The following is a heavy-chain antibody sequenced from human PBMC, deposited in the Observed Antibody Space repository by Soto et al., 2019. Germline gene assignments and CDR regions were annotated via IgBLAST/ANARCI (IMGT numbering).Heavy chain of an antibody. J-gene: IGHJ6*03. CDR1: GFTFSSYG. CDR2: ISYDGSNK. V-gene: IGHV3-30*18. D-gene: IGHD2-2*01. Sequence: GGSLRLSCAASGFTFSSYGMHWVRQAPGKGLEWVAVISYDGSNKYYADSVKGRFTISRDNSKNTLYLQMNSLRAEATAVYYCAKDGDGGCSSTSCWGYYYYYMDVWGKGTTVTV. CDR3: AKDGDGGCSSTSCWGYYYYYMDV.